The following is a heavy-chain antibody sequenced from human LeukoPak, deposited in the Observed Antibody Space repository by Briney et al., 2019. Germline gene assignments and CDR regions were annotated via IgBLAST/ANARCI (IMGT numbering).Heavy chain of an antibody. V-gene: IGHV3-33*01. Sequence: PRRSLRLSCAASGFTLSSYGMHWIRQAPGKGLEWVAVIWYDGSNKYYADSVKGRFTISGDNSKNALYLQMNSLRAEDTAVYYCARGNHPKLGFSLTYGMDVWGQGTTVTVSS. J-gene: IGHJ6*02. CDR1: GFTLSSYG. CDR3: ARGNHPKLGFSLTYGMDV. D-gene: IGHD7-27*01. CDR2: IWYDGSNK.